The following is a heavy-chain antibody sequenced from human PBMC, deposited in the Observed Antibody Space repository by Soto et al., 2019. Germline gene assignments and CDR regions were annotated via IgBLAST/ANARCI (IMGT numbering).Heavy chain of an antibody. CDR2: ISAGGRST. CDR3: AKDSVIIPIGWFDP. Sequence: EVQLLEYGGGLVQPGGSLRLSCAASGFTFSSYAMSWVRQAPGKGLEWVSAISAGGRSTYYADSVKGRFTISRDDSKNTLYLQMNSLRDEDTALYYCAKDSVIIPIGWFDPWGQGTLVTVSS. V-gene: IGHV3-23*01. J-gene: IGHJ5*02. CDR1: GFTFSSYA. D-gene: IGHD3-16*01.